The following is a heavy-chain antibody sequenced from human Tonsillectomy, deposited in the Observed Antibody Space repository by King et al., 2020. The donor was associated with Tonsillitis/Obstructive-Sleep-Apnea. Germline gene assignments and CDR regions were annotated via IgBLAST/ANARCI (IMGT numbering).Heavy chain of an antibody. CDR3: AKGCSSTSCYDANYYYYGMDV. Sequence: VQLVESGGGLVQPGGSLRLSCAASGFTFSSYAMSWVRQAPGKGLEWVSAISGSGGSTYYADSVKGRFTISRDNSKNTLYLQMNSLRAEDTAVYYCAKGCSSTSCYDANYYYYGMDVWGQGTTVTVSS. D-gene: IGHD2-2*01. J-gene: IGHJ6*02. CDR1: GFTFSSYA. V-gene: IGHV3-23*04. CDR2: ISGSGGST.